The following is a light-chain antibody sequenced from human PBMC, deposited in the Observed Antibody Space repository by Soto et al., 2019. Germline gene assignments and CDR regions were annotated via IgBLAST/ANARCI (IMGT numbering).Light chain of an antibody. CDR3: CSYGGSTTPVL. J-gene: IGLJ2*01. Sequence: QPVLTQSASVSGSPGQSITISCTGTNTDIGSYNFVSWYQQHPGKAPKLMIYEGSQRPSGVSNRFSGSKSGNTASLTISGLQAEDEADYYCCSYGGSTTPVLFGGGTKLTVL. CDR1: NTDIGSYNF. CDR2: EGS. V-gene: IGLV2-23*01.